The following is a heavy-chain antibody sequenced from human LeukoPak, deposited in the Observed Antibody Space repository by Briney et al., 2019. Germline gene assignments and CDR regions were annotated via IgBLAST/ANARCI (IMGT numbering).Heavy chain of an antibody. CDR1: GGSISSYY. CDR2: IYYSGST. J-gene: IGHJ1*01. V-gene: IGHV4-59*01. Sequence: KASETLSLICSVSGGSISSYYWSWIRQPPGKALEWIGYIYYSGSTNYNPSLKSRVTISVDTSKNQFSLKLSSVTAADTAVYYCATEVSDCSGGSCYSLYFQHWGQGTLVTVSS. CDR3: ATEVSDCSGGSCYSLYFQH. D-gene: IGHD2-15*01.